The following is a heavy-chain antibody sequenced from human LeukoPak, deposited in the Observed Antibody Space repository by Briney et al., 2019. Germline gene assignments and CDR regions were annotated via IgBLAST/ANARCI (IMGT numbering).Heavy chain of an antibody. D-gene: IGHD1-7*01. J-gene: IGHJ6*02. Sequence: SETLSLTCAVYGGSFSGYYWSWIRQPPGKGLEWIGETNHSGSTNYNPSLKSRVTISVDTSKNQFSLKLSSVTAADTAVYYCARDVRLELSVGPVRYGMDVWGQGTTVTVSS. CDR2: TNHSGST. CDR3: ARDVRLELSVGPVRYGMDV. CDR1: GGSFSGYY. V-gene: IGHV4-34*01.